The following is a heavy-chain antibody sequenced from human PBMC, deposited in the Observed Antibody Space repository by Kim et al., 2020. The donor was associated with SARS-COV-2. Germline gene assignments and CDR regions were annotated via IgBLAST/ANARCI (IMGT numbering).Heavy chain of an antibody. J-gene: IGHJ4*01. V-gene: IGHV1-3*01. D-gene: IGHD1-1*01. CDR3: ARDGTTRNGGYYFDY. Sequence: QQFQRRVTITRDTSASTAFMELSSLTSEDTAIYYCARDGTTRNGGYYFDYWGQGALVTVSS.